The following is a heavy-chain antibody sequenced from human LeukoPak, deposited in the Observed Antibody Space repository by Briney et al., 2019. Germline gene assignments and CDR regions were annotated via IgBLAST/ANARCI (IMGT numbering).Heavy chain of an antibody. CDR3: ARRLTQYDCFDP. V-gene: IGHV6-1*01. D-gene: IGHD2-2*01. CDR1: GDSVSSNSVT. Sequence: SQTLSLTCAISGDSVSSNSVTWNWIRQSPSRGLEWLGRTYYRSTWYNDYAVSVRGRITVNPDTSKNQFSLHLNSVTPEDTAVYYCARRLTQYDCFDPWGRGILVTVSS. J-gene: IGHJ5*02. CDR2: TYYRSTWYN.